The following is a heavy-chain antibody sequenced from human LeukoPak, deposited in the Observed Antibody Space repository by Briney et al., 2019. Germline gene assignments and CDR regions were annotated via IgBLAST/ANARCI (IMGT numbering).Heavy chain of an antibody. D-gene: IGHD6-19*01. Sequence: SEALSLTCTASGGSISSSSYYWGWIRQPPGKGLEWIGTIYYSGSTYYNPSLKSRVTMSVDTSKNQFSLKLSSVTAADTAVYYCAREAGEAVADSYYYYYMDVWGKGTTVTVSS. V-gene: IGHV4-39*07. CDR1: GGSISSSSYY. J-gene: IGHJ6*03. CDR2: IYYSGST. CDR3: AREAGEAVADSYYYYYMDV.